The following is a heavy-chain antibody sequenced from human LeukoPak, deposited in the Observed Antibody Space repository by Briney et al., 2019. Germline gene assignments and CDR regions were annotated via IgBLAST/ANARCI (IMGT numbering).Heavy chain of an antibody. J-gene: IGHJ4*02. CDR3: ATTSPRYSTTWYYPPDD. D-gene: IGHD2/OR15-2a*01. CDR1: GFTFTSYA. Sequence: GGSLRLSCAASGFTFTSYAMSWVRQAPGQGLEWVSSIRAATTNAYYADSVQGRFPITRDYSKNTLYLQMNSLRVDDTAVYYCATTSPRYSTTWYYPPDDWGQGTLVTVSS. CDR2: IRAATTNA. V-gene: IGHV3-23*01.